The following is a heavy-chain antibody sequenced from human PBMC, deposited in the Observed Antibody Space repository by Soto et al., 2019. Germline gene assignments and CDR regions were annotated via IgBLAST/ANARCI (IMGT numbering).Heavy chain of an antibody. CDR3: ARERDRNLRYYYGSGSSPYFDY. V-gene: IGHV4-31*03. CDR1: GGSISSGGYY. D-gene: IGHD3-10*01. CDR2: IYYSGST. J-gene: IGHJ4*02. Sequence: PSETLSLTCTVSGGSISSGGYYWSWIRQHPGKGLEWIGYIYYSGSTYYNPSLKSRVTISVDTSKNQFSLKLSSVTAADTAVYYCARERDRNLRYYYGSGSSPYFDYWGQGTLVTVSS.